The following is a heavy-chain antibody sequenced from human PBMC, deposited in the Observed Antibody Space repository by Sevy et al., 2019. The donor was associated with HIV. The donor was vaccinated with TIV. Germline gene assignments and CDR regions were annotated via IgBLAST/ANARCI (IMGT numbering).Heavy chain of an antibody. CDR1: GDTLTNHW. V-gene: IGHV5-51*01. CDR3: ARQAQWGVR. CDR2: ISPVGFDA. Sequence: GESLKISCRDYGDTLTNHWIGWVRQLPGKGLEYMGIISPVGFDAFYSPSFQGQVTISVDRSITTAYLQWSSLKASDTAMYYCARQAQWGVRWGQGTRVTVSS. J-gene: IGHJ4*02. D-gene: IGHD3-10*01.